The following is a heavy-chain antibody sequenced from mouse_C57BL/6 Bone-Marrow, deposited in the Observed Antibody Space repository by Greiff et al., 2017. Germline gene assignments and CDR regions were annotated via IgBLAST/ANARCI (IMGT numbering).Heavy chain of an antibody. V-gene: IGHV1-7*01. D-gene: IGHD2-12*01. J-gene: IGHJ3*01. Sequence: QVQLKQSGAELAKPGASVKLSCKASGYTFTSYWMHWVKQRPGQGLAWIGYINPSSGYTKYNQTFKDKATLTADKSSSTAYMQLSSLTYEDSAVYYCAPYYTWFAYWGQGTLVTVSA. CDR2: INPSSGYT. CDR3: APYYTWFAY. CDR1: GYTFTSYW.